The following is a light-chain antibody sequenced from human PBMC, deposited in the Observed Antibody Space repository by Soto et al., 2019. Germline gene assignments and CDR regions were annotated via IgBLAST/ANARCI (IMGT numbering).Light chain of an antibody. V-gene: IGLV1-44*01. Sequence: VLTEPPSASGTPGQRVTISFSGNSSYIGSNAVNWYQQLPGTAPKLLIYSNNQRPSGVPERFSGSKSGTSASLAISGLQSEDEADYYCAAWDDSLNGYVFGTGTKVTVL. CDR3: AAWDDSLNGYV. CDR1: SSYIGSNA. J-gene: IGLJ1*01. CDR2: SNN.